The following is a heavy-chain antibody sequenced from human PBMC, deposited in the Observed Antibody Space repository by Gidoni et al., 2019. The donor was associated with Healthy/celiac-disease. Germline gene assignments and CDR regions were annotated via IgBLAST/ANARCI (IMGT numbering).Heavy chain of an antibody. J-gene: IGHJ3*02. D-gene: IGHD6-13*01. Sequence: QVQLQESGPGLVKPSETLSLTCTVSGGSISSYYWSWIRQPPGKGLEWIGYIYYSGSTNDNPSRKSRVTISVDTSKNQFSLKLSSVTAADTAVYYCARGLGRAAAGKGGWAFDIWGQGTMVTVSS. CDR1: GGSISSYY. CDR2: IYYSGST. V-gene: IGHV4-59*01. CDR3: ARGLGRAAAGKGGWAFDI.